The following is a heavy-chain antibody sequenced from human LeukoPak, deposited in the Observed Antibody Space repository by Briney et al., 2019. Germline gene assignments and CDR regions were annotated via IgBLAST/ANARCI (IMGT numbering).Heavy chain of an antibody. Sequence: SETLSLTCTVSGDSLYYWGWIRQPPGKGLEWIGSVYSTGHTNYNLSLKSRVTMSIDTSKNQLSLKLTSVTAADTAMYYCARYHTSSKPIDYWGQGTLVTVSS. CDR2: VYSTGHT. V-gene: IGHV4-39*01. CDR3: ARYHTSSKPIDY. CDR1: GDSLYY. J-gene: IGHJ4*02. D-gene: IGHD2-2*01.